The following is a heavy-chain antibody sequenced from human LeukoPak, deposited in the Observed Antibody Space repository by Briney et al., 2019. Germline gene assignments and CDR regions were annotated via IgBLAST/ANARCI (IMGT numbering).Heavy chain of an antibody. J-gene: IGHJ5*02. V-gene: IGHV4-34*01. CDR2: INHSGST. D-gene: IGHD3-22*01. CDR1: GGSFSGYY. Sequence: SETLSLTCAVYGGSFSGYYWSWIRQPPGKGLEWIGEINHSGSTNYNPSLKSRVTISVDTSKNQFSLKLSSVTAADTAVYYCARGRRYYDSSGRFPFDPWGQGTLVTVSS. CDR3: ARGRRYYDSSGRFPFDP.